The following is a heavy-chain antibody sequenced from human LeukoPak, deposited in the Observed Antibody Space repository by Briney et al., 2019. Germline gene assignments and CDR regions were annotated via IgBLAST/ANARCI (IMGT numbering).Heavy chain of an antibody. Sequence: GYLSFNSSGSGFTFYSYSMDWVRQAPGKGLVWVSSISSSSSYIYYADSVKGRFTIPRDNAKNSLYLQITSVMAEDTAVNYCATLPYGYKPIDYSGHGDLVTASS. J-gene: IGHJ4*01. CDR2: ISSSSSYI. V-gene: IGHV3-21*01. CDR3: ATLPYGYKPIDY. D-gene: IGHD5-24*01. CDR1: GFTFYSYS.